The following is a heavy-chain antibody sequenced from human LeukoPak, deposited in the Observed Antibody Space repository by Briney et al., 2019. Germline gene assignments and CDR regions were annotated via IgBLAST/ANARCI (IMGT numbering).Heavy chain of an antibody. CDR2: INHSGST. CDR1: GGSFSGYY. V-gene: IGHV4-34*01. J-gene: IGHJ6*04. CDR3: ARGPLPYCSGTSCYLGGYYYYGMDV. Sequence: SETLSLTCAVYGGSFSGYYWSWIRQPPGKGLEWIGEINHSGSTNYNPSLKSRVTISVDTSKNQFSLKLSSVTAADTAVYYCARGPLPYCSGTSCYLGGYYYYGMDVWGKGTTVTVSS. D-gene: IGHD2-2*01.